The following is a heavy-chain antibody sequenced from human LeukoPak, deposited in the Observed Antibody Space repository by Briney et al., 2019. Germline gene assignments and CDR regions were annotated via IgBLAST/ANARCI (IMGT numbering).Heavy chain of an antibody. CDR2: ISGSGGST. J-gene: IGHJ4*02. CDR3: AKGGRITMVRGVISYFDY. CDR1: GFTFSSYG. Sequence: GGTPRLSCAASGFTFSSYGMSWVRQAPGKGLEWVSAISGSGGSTYYADSVKGRFTISRDNSKNTLYLQMNSLRAEDTAVYYCAKGGRITMVRGVISYFDYWGQGTLVTVSS. D-gene: IGHD3-10*01. V-gene: IGHV3-23*01.